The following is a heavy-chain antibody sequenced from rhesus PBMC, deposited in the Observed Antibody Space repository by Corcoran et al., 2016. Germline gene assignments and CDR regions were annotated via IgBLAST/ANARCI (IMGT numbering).Heavy chain of an antibody. CDR2: ISGSSEST. CDR3: ARGTGYSGSRNFFDY. J-gene: IGHJ4*01. CDR1: GGSISSSTW. D-gene: IGHD6-25*01. Sequence: QVQLQESGPGLVKPSETLSLTCAVSGGSISSSTWWSWIRQPPGKGLEWIGYISGSSESTYYNPSPKSRVTISTDTAKNQFSLKLSSVTAADTAVYYCARGTGYSGSRNFFDYWGQGVLVTVSS. V-gene: IGHV4-65*01.